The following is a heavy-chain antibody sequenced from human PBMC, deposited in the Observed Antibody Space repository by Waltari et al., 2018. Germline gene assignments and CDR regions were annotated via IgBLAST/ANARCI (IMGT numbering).Heavy chain of an antibody. CDR1: HSTITSYA. CDR3: ATLSSGYYME. J-gene: IGHJ4*02. V-gene: IGHV3-33*03. CDR2: IWADGSP. D-gene: IGHD3-22*01. Sequence: HLVESGGGVVQSGKSLSLSCPASHSTITSYAMHWVRQAPDKGLELVALIWADGSPFYGGSVRGRFTISRDNSRNKVYLEMTSLRTDDTAVYFCATLSSGYYMEWGQGTLVSVSS.